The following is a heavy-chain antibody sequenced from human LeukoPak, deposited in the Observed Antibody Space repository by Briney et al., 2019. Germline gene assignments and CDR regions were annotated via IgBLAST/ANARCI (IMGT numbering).Heavy chain of an antibody. D-gene: IGHD3-9*01. CDR2: ISAYNGNT. CDR3: TRDPSVDYDLLSHWFDP. Sequence: ASVKVSRKASGYTFTSYGINWVRQAPGQGLEWMGWISAYNGNTNYAQKIQGRVTMTTDTSTSTAYMELSSLTSEDTAVYYCTRDPSVDYDLLSHWFDPWGQGTLVTVSS. V-gene: IGHV1-18*01. J-gene: IGHJ5*02. CDR1: GYTFTSYG.